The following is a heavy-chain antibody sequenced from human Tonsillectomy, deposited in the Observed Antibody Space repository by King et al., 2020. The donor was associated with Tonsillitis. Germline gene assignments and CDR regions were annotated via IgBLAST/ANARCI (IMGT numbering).Heavy chain of an antibody. J-gene: IGHJ4*02. CDR1: GYTFSRFN. D-gene: IGHD4-17*01. Sequence: QLVQSGTEVKNPGASVKVSCKASGYTFSRFNINWVRQAPGQGLEWMGWISAYNDYTHYAQKFQGRVTMTADTSTSTAYMERRSLRSDDRAVYFCARNGLYGDYVLDYWGQGTLVTVSS. CDR2: ISAYNDYT. CDR3: ARNGLYGDYVLDY. V-gene: IGHV1-18*01.